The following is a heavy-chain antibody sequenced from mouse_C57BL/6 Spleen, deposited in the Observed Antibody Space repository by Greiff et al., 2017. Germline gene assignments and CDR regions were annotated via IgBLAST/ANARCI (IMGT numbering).Heavy chain of an antibody. Sequence: VQLQQPGAELVRPGSSVKLSCKASGYTFTSYWMHWVKQRPIQGLEWIGNIDPSDSETHYNQKFKDKATLTVDKSSSTAYMQLSSLTSEYSAVYFCARSNYNYAYAMDYWGQGTSVTVSS. CDR2: IDPSDSET. D-gene: IGHD2-12*01. CDR3: ARSNYNYAYAMDY. J-gene: IGHJ4*01. V-gene: IGHV1-52*01. CDR1: GYTFTSYW.